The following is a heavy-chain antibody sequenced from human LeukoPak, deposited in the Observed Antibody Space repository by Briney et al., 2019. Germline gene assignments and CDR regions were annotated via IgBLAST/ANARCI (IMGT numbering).Heavy chain of an antibody. CDR1: GGSISSSSYY. V-gene: IGHV4-39*07. CDR2: IT. D-gene: IGHD1-1*01. Sequence: SETLSLTCTVSGGSISSSSYYWGWIRQPPGKRLEWIGTITYYNPSLKSRVTISLDTSKNQLSLKLSSVTAADTAMYYCSGGKLLGVLPLPPDYWGQGTLVTVSS. CDR3: SGGKLLGVLPLPPDY. J-gene: IGHJ4*02.